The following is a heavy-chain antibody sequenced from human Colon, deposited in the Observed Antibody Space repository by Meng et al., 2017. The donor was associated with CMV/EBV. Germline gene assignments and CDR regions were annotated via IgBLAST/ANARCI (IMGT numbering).Heavy chain of an antibody. CDR3: ARGYSSSWYEAAYFDY. Sequence: QLEASGGGVAKPAGSLRLSCAASGFTFSSYSMNWVRQAPGKGLEWVSSISSSSSYIYYADSVKGRFTISRDNAKNSLYLQMNSLRAEDTAVYYCARGYSSSWYEAAYFDYWGQGTLVTVSS. J-gene: IGHJ4*02. CDR2: ISSSSSYI. V-gene: IGHV3-21*01. D-gene: IGHD6-13*01. CDR1: GFTFSSYS.